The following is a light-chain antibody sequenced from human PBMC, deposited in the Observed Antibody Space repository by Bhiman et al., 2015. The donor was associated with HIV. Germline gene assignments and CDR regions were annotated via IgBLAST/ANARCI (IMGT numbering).Light chain of an antibody. CDR3: QVWDTSTDHLWV. Sequence: QSVLTQPPSVSAAPGQKVTISCSGSSSNIGNNYVSWYQQLPGTAPKIIIYDNNKRPSGIPDRFSGSNSGNTATLTITRVEAGDEADYYCQVWDTSTDHLWVFGGGTHLTVL. V-gene: IGLV1-51*01. CDR2: DNN. CDR1: SSNIGNNY. J-gene: IGLJ3*02.